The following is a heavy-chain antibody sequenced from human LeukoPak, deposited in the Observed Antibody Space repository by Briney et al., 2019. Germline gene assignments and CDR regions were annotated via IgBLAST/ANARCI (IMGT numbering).Heavy chain of an antibody. CDR3: ARQGRRMGYDFWSGYRHFDY. CDR2: IYYSGST. CDR1: GGSISSSSYY. D-gene: IGHD3-3*01. Sequence: PSETLSLTCTVSGGSISSSSYYWGWIRQPPGKGLEWIGSIYYSGSTYYKPSLKSRVTISVDTSKNQFSLKVSSVTAADTAVYYCARQGRRMGYDFWSGYRHFDYWDQGTLVTVSS. V-gene: IGHV4-39*01. J-gene: IGHJ4*02.